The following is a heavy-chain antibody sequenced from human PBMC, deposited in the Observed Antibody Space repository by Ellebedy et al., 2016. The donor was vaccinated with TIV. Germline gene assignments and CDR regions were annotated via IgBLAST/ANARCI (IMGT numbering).Heavy chain of an antibody. J-gene: IGHJ3*02. V-gene: IGHV3-7*01. Sequence: GESLKISCAASGFTFSRFWMAWVRQAPGKGLEWVATINQGGSETYYVDSVKGRFTISRGNSKNSLYLQMNSLRDADTAVYYCVRDLHWAFDIWGQGTVVTVSS. CDR3: VRDLHWAFDI. CDR2: INQGGSET. CDR1: GFTFSRFW. D-gene: IGHD1-1*01.